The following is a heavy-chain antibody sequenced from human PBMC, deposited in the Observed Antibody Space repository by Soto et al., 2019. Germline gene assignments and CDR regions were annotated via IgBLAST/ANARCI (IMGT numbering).Heavy chain of an antibody. J-gene: IGHJ4*02. CDR3: ARQIYDSDTGPNFQYYFDS. D-gene: IGHD3-22*01. CDR1: GHTFTDYW. V-gene: IGHV5-10-1*01. CDR2: IDPSDSQT. Sequence: PGESLKISCKGSGHTFTDYWIGWVRQKPGKGLEWMGRIDPSDSQTYYSPSFRGHVTISVTKSITTVFLQWSSLRASDTAMYYCARQIYDSDTGPNFQYYFDSWGQGTPVTVSS.